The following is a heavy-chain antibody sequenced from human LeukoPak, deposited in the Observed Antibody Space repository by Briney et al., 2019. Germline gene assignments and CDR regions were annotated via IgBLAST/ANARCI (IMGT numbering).Heavy chain of an antibody. CDR3: ARLARGVRQQLVKYYFDY. CDR1: GGSISSYY. D-gene: IGHD6-13*01. Sequence: PSETLSLTCTVSGGSISSYYWSWIRQPPGKGLEWIGYIYYSGSTNYNPSLKSRVTISVDTSKNQFSLKLSSVTAADTAVYYCARLARGVRQQLVKYYFDYWGQGTLVTVSS. CDR2: IYYSGST. J-gene: IGHJ4*02. V-gene: IGHV4-59*01.